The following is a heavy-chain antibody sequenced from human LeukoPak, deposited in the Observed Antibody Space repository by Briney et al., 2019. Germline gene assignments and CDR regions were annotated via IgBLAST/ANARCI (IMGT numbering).Heavy chain of an antibody. CDR1: GHPLTAYY. CDR3: AAIAAAGHYYYDY. V-gene: IGHV1-2*02. Sequence: ASVKVSCKASGHPLTAYYTHWVRQAPGHGLEGMGWIYPNSGATKYSREFQGRATLTTDTSISIAYMELSGLNSDDTAVYYCAAIAAAGHYYYDYWGQGTLVTVSS. J-gene: IGHJ4*02. D-gene: IGHD6-13*01. CDR2: IYPNSGAT.